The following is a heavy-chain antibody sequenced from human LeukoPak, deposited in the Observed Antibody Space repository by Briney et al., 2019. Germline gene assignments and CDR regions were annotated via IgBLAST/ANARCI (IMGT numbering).Heavy chain of an antibody. Sequence: PGGSLRLSCAASGFAVSSNYMSWVRQAPGKGLEWVSVLYTGGTTYYADSVKRRFTISRDNSKNTLYLQMNSLRPEDTAVYYCARDGLLGATNPFDYWGQGTLVTVSP. D-gene: IGHD1-26*01. CDR1: GFAVSSNY. CDR3: ARDGLLGATNPFDY. V-gene: IGHV3-53*01. J-gene: IGHJ4*02. CDR2: LYTGGTT.